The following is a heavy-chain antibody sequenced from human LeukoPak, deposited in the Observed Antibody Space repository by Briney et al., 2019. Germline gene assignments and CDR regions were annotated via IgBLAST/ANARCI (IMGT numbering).Heavy chain of an antibody. CDR2: ISGIGVSI. J-gene: IGHJ4*02. V-gene: IGHV3-23*01. Sequence: GGSLRLSCAASGFTFSSYAMSWVRQAPGKGLEWLSAISGIGVSIYYADSVKGRFTISRDNSNNTLYLQMNSLRAEDTAVYYCARTYDFWSGYPGYFDYWGQGILVTVSP. CDR3: ARTYDFWSGYPGYFDY. CDR1: GFTFSSYA. D-gene: IGHD3-3*01.